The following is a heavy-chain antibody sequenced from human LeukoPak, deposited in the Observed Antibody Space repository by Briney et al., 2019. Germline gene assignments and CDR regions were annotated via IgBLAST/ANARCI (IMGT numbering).Heavy chain of an antibody. Sequence: ASVKVSCKASGGTFSSYAISWVRQAPGQGLEWMGWINPNSGGTNYGQKFQGRVFMTRDTSINTAYMDLSRLTSDDTAVYYCARGGNDCSGGSCYLSWSDYWGQGTLVTVSS. V-gene: IGHV1-2*02. CDR3: ARGGNDCSGGSCYLSWSDY. D-gene: IGHD2-15*01. J-gene: IGHJ4*02. CDR1: GGTFSSYA. CDR2: INPNSGGT.